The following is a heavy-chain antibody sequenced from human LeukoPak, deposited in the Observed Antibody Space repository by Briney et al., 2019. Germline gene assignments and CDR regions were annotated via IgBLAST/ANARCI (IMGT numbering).Heavy chain of an antibody. J-gene: IGHJ4*02. CDR1: GYTFTGYY. D-gene: IGHD1-26*01. V-gene: IGHV1-2*02. CDR2: INPNSGGT. Sequence: ASVKVSCKASGYTFTGYYMHSVRQAPGQGLEWMGWINPNSGGTNYAQKFQGRVTMTRDTSISTAYMELSRLRSDDTAVYYCARDLWELPSYYFDYWGQGTLVTVSS. CDR3: ARDLWELPSYYFDY.